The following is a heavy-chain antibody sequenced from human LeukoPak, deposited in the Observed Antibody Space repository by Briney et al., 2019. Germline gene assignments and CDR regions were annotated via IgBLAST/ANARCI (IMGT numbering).Heavy chain of an antibody. CDR3: AKAVVIVPTATPFDY. D-gene: IGHD2-2*01. CDR1: GFTFSSYG. V-gene: IGHV3-23*01. CDR2: INTSGGST. J-gene: IGHJ4*02. Sequence: GGSLRLSCAASGFTFSSYGMSWVRQAPGKGLEWVSAINTSGGSTYYADSVKGRFTSSRDNSKNTLYMQMNSLRAEDTAVYYCAKAVVIVPTATPFDYWGQGTLVTVSS.